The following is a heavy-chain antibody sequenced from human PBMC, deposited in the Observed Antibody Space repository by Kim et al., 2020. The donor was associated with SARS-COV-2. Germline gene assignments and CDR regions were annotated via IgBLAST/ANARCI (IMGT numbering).Heavy chain of an antibody. D-gene: IGHD6-25*01. CDR3: ARGVSSSGLIFAV. J-gene: IGHJ3*01. CDR2: INPNNGAA. CDR1: GDTFNDYP. Sequence: SVKVSCKASGDTFNDYPMHWVRQAPGQGLEWMGLINPNNGAARYAQNFQGRVSMTRDTSISTAYMELSSLKSDDTAVYYCARGVSSSGLIFAVWGRGTM. V-gene: IGHV1-2*02.